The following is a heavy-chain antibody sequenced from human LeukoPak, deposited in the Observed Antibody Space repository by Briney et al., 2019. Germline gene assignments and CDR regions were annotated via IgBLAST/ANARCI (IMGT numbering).Heavy chain of an antibody. CDR1: GGTFSSYA. Sequence: SVKVSCKASGGTFSSYAMILVRQAAGQRLEGLRRIIPILGIANYAQKFQGRVTITADKSTSTAYMEMSSLRSEDTAVYYCAAWSGSGVYYYYGMDVWGQGTTVTVSS. CDR2: IIPILGIA. J-gene: IGHJ6*02. CDR3: AAWSGSGVYYYYGMDV. V-gene: IGHV1-69*04. D-gene: IGHD3-10*01.